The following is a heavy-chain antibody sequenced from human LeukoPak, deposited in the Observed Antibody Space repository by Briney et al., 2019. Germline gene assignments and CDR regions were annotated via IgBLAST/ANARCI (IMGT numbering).Heavy chain of an antibody. D-gene: IGHD3-22*01. CDR3: ARPYDSRGYTYGVDV. Sequence: ASVKVSCKASGGTFISYAIRWVRQAPGQGLEWMGGIIPIFGTANYAQKFQGRVTITADESTSTAYMELSSLRSEDTAVNYCARPYDSRGYTYGVDVWGQGTTVTVSS. CDR1: GGTFISYA. CDR2: IIPIFGTA. V-gene: IGHV1-69*13. J-gene: IGHJ6*02.